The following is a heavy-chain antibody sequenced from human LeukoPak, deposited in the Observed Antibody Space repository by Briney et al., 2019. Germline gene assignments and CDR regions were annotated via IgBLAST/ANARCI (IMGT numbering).Heavy chain of an antibody. CDR1: GFTFSSYA. V-gene: IGHV3-23*01. D-gene: IGHD3-10*01. Sequence: GGSLRLSCAASGFTFSSYAMSWVRQAPGKGLEWVSAISGSGGSTYYADSVKGRFTTSGDNSKNTLYLQMNSLRAEDTAVYYCAKDVPMVRGVINNWFDPWGQGTLVTVSS. CDR2: ISGSGGST. J-gene: IGHJ5*02. CDR3: AKDVPMVRGVINNWFDP.